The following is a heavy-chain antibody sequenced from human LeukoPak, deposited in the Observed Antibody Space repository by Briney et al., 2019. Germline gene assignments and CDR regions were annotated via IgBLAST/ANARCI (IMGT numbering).Heavy chain of an antibody. J-gene: IGHJ4*02. CDR1: GFTFSSYE. V-gene: IGHV3-48*03. CDR2: ISSSGSTI. CDR3: ARGAYDILTGYYFREIDY. Sequence: PGGSLRLSCAASGFTFSSYEMNWVRQAPGKGLEWVSYISSSGSTIYYADSVKGRFTISRDNAKNSLYLQMNSLRAEDTAVYYCARGAYDILTGYYFREIDYWGQGTLVTVSS. D-gene: IGHD3-9*01.